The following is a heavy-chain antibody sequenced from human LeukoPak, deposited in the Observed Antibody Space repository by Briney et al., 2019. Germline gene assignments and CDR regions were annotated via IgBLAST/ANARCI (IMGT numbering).Heavy chain of an antibody. CDR3: ARDCSSTYGHIYYYYYYMDV. Sequence: KPSETLSLTCTVSGYSISSGYYWGWIRQPPGKGLEWIGSIYHSGSTYYNPSLKSRVTISVDTSKNQFSLKLSSVTAADTAAYYCARDCSSTYGHIYYYYYYMDVWGKGTTVTVSS. CDR1: GYSISSGYY. J-gene: IGHJ6*03. V-gene: IGHV4-38-2*02. CDR2: IYHSGST. D-gene: IGHD2-2*01.